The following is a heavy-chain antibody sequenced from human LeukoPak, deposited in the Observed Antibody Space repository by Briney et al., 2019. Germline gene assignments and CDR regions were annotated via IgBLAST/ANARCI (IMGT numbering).Heavy chain of an antibody. D-gene: IGHD4-17*01. J-gene: IGHJ4*02. CDR2: IKQDGSEK. Sequence: SGGSLRLSCAASGFTFSSYWMSWVRQAPGKGLEWVANIKQDGSEKYYVDSVKGRFTISRDNAKNPLYLQMNSLRAEDTAVYYCAREPYNYGDGDYFDYWGQGTLVTVSS. V-gene: IGHV3-7*03. CDR3: AREPYNYGDGDYFDY. CDR1: GFTFSSYW.